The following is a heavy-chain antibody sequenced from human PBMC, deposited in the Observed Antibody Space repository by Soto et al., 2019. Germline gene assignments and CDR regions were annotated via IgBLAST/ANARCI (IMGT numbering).Heavy chain of an antibody. D-gene: IGHD3-22*01. Sequence: SVKGSCKASGGTFSSHAISWVRQAPGQGPDWMGGIIPIFGTANYAQKFQGRVTITADESTSTAYMELSSLRSEDTAVYYCARTSTHYYDSSGYRGPLDYRGQGTLVTVSS. CDR1: GGTFSSHA. V-gene: IGHV1-69*01. CDR3: ARTSTHYYDSSGYRGPLDY. CDR2: IIPIFGTA. J-gene: IGHJ4*02.